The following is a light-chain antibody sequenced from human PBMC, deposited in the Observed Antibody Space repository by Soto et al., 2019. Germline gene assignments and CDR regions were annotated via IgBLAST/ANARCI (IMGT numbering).Light chain of an antibody. CDR3: QQYNANWT. CDR1: QSISSW. CDR2: KAS. Sequence: DIQMTQSPSTLSASVGDRVTITCRASQSISSWLAWYQQKPGQAPKLLIYKASTLQSGVPSRFSGSGSGTEFTLAISSLRPDDSATYYCQQYNANWTFGQGTKV. J-gene: IGKJ1*01. V-gene: IGKV1-5*03.